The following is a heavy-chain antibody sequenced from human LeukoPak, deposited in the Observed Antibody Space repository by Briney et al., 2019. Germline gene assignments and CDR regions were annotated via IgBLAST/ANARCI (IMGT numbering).Heavy chain of an antibody. CDR2: IYYTGST. CDR3: AKHYMGSSYNRAVDY. V-gene: IGHV4-59*08. J-gene: IGHJ4*02. Sequence: PSETLSLTCTVSGGSISSYYWSWIRQSPGKGLEWIGYIYYTGSTTYNPSLKSRVTMSADTSKNQFSLKLSSVTAADTAVYYCAKHYMGSSYNRAVDYWGQGTLVTVSS. D-gene: IGHD3-10*01. CDR1: GGSISSYY.